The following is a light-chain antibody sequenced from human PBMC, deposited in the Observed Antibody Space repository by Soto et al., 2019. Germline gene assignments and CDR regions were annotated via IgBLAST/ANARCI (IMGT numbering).Light chain of an antibody. J-gene: IGKJ1*01. CDR3: QQCSNWPRA. V-gene: IGKV3-15*01. Sequence: EIVMTQSPATPSESPEERASLSCRASQSVSSNLAWYQQKPDKAPRLLIYSASTRATGIPSRFSGSGSGTEFTLTISSLQSEDFAVYYCQQCSNWPRAFGQGTKVDI. CDR2: SAS. CDR1: QSVSSN.